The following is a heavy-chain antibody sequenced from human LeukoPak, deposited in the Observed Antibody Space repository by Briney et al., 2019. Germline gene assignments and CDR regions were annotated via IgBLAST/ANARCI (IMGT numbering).Heavy chain of an antibody. V-gene: IGHV3-53*01. CDR3: VREVGGSAFDS. J-gene: IGHJ3*02. CDR1: GFTVSSNH. Sequence: GGSLRLSCAASGFTVSSNHMSWVRQAPGKGLEWVSGIYSGGTTSYAASVKGRLTISTQNFKNTPYLQLNSMRAHDPAALYCVREVGGSAFDSWGQGAMVTVSS. D-gene: IGHD3-16*01. CDR2: IYSGGTT.